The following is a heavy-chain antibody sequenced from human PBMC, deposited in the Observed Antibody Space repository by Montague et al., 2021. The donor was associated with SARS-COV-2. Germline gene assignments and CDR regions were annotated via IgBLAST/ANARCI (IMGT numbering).Heavy chain of an antibody. J-gene: IGHJ4*02. CDR2: TYYRSKWYS. D-gene: IGHD6-19*01. CDR3: VRYSGWFYFDF. CDR1: GDSVFSNSVA. V-gene: IGHV6-1*01. Sequence: CAISGDSVFSNSVARSWIRQSPSRGLEWLGRTYYRSKWYSDYAPSVRGRRTVNPDASKNEFSLELNYVTPEDTAVYYCVRYSGWFYFDFWGQGTLVTVSS.